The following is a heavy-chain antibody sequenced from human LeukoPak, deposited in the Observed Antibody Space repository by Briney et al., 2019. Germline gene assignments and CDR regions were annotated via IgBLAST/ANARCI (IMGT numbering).Heavy chain of an antibody. J-gene: IGHJ4*02. CDR1: GGSISSSSYY. V-gene: IGHV4-39*01. Sequence: SETLSLTCTVPGGSISSSSYYWGWIRQPPGKGLEWIGSIYYSGSTYYNPSLKSRVTISVDTSKNQFSLKLSSVTAADTAVYYCARLRWYYFDYWGQGTLVTVSS. CDR2: IYYSGST. CDR3: ARLRWYYFDY. D-gene: IGHD5-24*01.